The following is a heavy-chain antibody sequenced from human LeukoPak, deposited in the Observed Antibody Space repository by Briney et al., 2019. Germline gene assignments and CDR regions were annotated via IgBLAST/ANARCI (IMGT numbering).Heavy chain of an antibody. D-gene: IGHD3-9*01. CDR3: ARAGELRYFDWLSY. Sequence: GGSLRLSCAASGFTFSSYWMHRVRQAPGKGLVWVSRINSDGSSTSYADSVKGRFTISRDNAKNTLYLQMNSLRAEDTAVYYCARAGELRYFDWLSYWGQGTLVTVSS. CDR2: INSDGSST. J-gene: IGHJ4*02. V-gene: IGHV3-74*01. CDR1: GFTFSSYW.